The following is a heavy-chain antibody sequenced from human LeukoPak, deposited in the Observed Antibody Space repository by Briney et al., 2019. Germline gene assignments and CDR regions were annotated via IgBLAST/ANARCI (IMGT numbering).Heavy chain of an antibody. CDR3: ARDRCSGGSCYSHYGMDV. V-gene: IGHV1-69*04. CDR2: IIPILGIA. J-gene: IGHJ6*02. D-gene: IGHD2-15*01. CDR1: GGTFSSYA. Sequence: GSSVKVSCKASGGTFSSYAISWVRQAPGQGLEWMGRIIPILGIANYAQKFQGRVTITADKSTSTAYMELSSLRSEDTAVYYCARDRCSGGSCYSHYGMDVWAKGPRSPSP.